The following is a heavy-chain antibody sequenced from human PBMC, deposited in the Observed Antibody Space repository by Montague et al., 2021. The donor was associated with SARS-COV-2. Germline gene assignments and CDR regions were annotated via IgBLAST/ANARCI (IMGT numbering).Heavy chain of an antibody. D-gene: IGHD3-9*01. J-gene: IGHJ5*02. CDR1: GFTFSSYA. V-gene: IGHV3-23*01. CDR2: ISGSGGST. Sequence: SLRLSCAASGFTFSSYAMSWVRQAPGKGLEWVSAISGSGGSTYYADSVKGRFTISGDNSKNTLYLQMNSLRAEDTAVYYCAKDWELRYFDWLSHGWFDPWGQGTLVTVSS. CDR3: AKDWELRYFDWLSHGWFDP.